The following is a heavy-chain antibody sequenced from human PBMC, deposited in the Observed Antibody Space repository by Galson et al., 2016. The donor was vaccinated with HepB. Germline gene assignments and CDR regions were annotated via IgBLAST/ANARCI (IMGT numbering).Heavy chain of an antibody. CDR3: ATDLDYAPFDY. V-gene: IGHV3-15*01. CDR2: IKSKTRGGTT. D-gene: IGHD4-17*01. CDR1: GFIFTDAW. Sequence: SLRLSCAASGFIFTDAWLSWARQAPGKGLEWVGRIKSKTRGGTTDYDESAKGRFTISRDDSKNTVYLQMNSLKTEDTAVYFCATDLDYAPFDYWGQGTLVTVSS. J-gene: IGHJ4*02.